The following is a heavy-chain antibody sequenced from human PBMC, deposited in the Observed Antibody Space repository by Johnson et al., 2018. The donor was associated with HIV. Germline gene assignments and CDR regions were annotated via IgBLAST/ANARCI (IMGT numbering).Heavy chain of an antibody. CDR3: ARDDLRDTGAFDI. J-gene: IGHJ3*02. CDR1: GFTFSSYG. D-gene: IGHD2-8*02. V-gene: IGHV3-30*02. CDR2: IRYDGSNK. Sequence: QVQVVESGGGVVQPGGSLRLSCAASGFTFSSYGMHWVRQAPGKGLEWVAFIRYDGSNKYYADSVKGRFTISRDNSKNTLYLQMNSLRAEDTAVYYCARDDLRDTGAFDIWGQGTMVTVSS.